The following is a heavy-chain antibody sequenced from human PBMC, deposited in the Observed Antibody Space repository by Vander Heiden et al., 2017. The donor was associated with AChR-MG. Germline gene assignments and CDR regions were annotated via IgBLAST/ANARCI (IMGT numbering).Heavy chain of an antibody. CDR2: LRYDGSNE. V-gene: IGHV3-30*02. CDR1: GFTFSSFG. J-gene: IGHJ4*02. D-gene: IGHD4-17*01. Sequence: VQLVESGGGVVQPGGSLRLSCAASGFTFSSFGMNWVRQVPGKGLDWLAFLRYDGSNEIYADSVKGRFTISRDNSNGLLFLQMSSLRVEDAGIYYCAKEHYGGNLGLDYWGQGTLVTVSS. CDR3: AKEHYGGNLGLDY.